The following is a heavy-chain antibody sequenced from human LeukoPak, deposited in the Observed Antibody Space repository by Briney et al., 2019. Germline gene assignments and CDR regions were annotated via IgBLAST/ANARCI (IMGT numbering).Heavy chain of an antibody. J-gene: IGHJ4*02. CDR2: IIPILGIA. CDR3: ASTANWGGGYFDY. Sequence: SVKVSCKASGGTFSSYAISWVRQAPGQGLEWMGRIIPILGIANYAQKFQGRVTITADKSTSTAYMELSSLRSEDTAVYYCASTANWGGGYFDYWGQGTLVTVSS. D-gene: IGHD7-27*01. CDR1: GGTFSSYA. V-gene: IGHV1-69*04.